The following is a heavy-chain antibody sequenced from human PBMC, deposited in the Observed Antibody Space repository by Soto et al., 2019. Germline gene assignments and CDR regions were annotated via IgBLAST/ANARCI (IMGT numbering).Heavy chain of an antibody. CDR3: AHVVRFLEWSHYYYYMDV. J-gene: IGHJ6*03. D-gene: IGHD3-3*01. V-gene: IGHV4-39*01. Sequence: PSETLSLTCTVSGCSISSSSYYWGWIRQPPGKGLEWIGSIYYSGSTYYNPSLKSRVTISVDTSKNQFSLKLSSVTAADTAVYYCAHVVRFLEWSHYYYYMDVWGKGTTVTVSS. CDR2: IYYSGST. CDR1: GCSISSSSYY.